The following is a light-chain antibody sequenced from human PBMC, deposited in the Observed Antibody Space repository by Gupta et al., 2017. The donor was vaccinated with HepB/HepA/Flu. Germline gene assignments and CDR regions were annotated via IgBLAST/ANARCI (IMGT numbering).Light chain of an antibody. CDR2: AAS. J-gene: IGKJ1*01. CDR3: QKDNSAPWT. CDR1: QGISNY. V-gene: IGKV1-27*01. Sequence: DIQMTQSPSSLSASVGDRVTTTCRASQGISNYLAWYQQKPGKVPQLLIYAASTLQSGVPSRFSGSGSGTDFSLTISSLQPEDVGTYYCQKDNSAPWTFGQGTKVEIK.